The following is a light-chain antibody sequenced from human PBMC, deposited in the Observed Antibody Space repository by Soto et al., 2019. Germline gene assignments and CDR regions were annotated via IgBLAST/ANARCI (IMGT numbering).Light chain of an antibody. CDR2: GAS. CDR1: QSVSNNY. V-gene: IGKV3-20*01. Sequence: EIVLTQSPGTLSLSPGERATLSCRASQSVSNNYLAWYQQKPGQAPRLLIYGASSRATGIPDRFSGSGSGTDFTLTISRLEPEDFAVYYCQQYGNSPLVTFGQGTRLEIK. CDR3: QQYGNSPLVT. J-gene: IGKJ5*01.